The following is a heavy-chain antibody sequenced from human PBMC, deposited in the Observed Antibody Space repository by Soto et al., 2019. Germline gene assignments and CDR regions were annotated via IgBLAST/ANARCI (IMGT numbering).Heavy chain of an antibody. D-gene: IGHD3-22*01. CDR1: GFTFSSYA. CDR3: AKADPDYYDSSGYDFDY. Sequence: GGSLRLSCAASGFTFSSYAMSWVRQAPGKGLEWVSAISGSGGSTYYADSGKGRFTISRDNSKNTRYLQMNRLRAEDTAVYYCAKADPDYYDSSGYDFDYWGQGTLVTVSS. CDR2: ISGSGGST. J-gene: IGHJ4*02. V-gene: IGHV3-23*01.